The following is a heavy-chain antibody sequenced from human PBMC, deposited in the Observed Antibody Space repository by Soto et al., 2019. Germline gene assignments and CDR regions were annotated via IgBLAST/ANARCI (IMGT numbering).Heavy chain of an antibody. CDR1: GYTFTTYG. V-gene: IGHV1-18*04. CDR2: ISTSNGNT. J-gene: IGHJ4*02. D-gene: IGHD3-10*01. CDR3: ARRSGSYLYYYYFDR. Sequence: ASVNVSCKASGYTFTTYGINWVRQAPGQGLEWMGWISTSNGNTNYAQSLQGRVTMTKDTSTSTAYLELRSLRADDSAVYYCARRSGSYLYYYYFDRLGKGTLIAVSA.